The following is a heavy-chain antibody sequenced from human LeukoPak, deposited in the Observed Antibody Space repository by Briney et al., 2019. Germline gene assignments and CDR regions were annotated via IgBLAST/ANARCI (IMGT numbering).Heavy chain of an antibody. Sequence: GGSLRLSCAASGFTFSSYAMHWVRQAPGKGLEWVAVISYDGSNKYYADSVKGRFTISRDNSKNTLYLQMNSLRAEDTAVYYCARDPGGSNKAWFYAFDIWGQGTMVTVSS. V-gene: IGHV3-30*04. CDR1: GFTFSSYA. J-gene: IGHJ3*02. CDR3: ARDPGGSNKAWFYAFDI. CDR2: ISYDGSNK. D-gene: IGHD3-16*01.